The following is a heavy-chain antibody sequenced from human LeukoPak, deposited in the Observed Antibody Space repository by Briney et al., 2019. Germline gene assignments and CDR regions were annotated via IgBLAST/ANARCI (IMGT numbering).Heavy chain of an antibody. Sequence: QAGGSLRLSCAASGFTFRKYWMAWVRQAPGQGLEWVATIAANGNDKDYEDSVKGRFTIFRDNAKNSLSLQIDSLRAEDTALYYCVRGVFFQFDSWGQGALVTVSS. J-gene: IGHJ4*02. CDR1: GFTFRKYW. CDR3: VRGVFFQFDS. V-gene: IGHV3-7*03. CDR2: IAANGNDK.